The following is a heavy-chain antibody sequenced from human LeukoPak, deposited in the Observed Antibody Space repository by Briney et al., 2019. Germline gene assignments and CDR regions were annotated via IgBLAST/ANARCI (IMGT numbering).Heavy chain of an antibody. V-gene: IGHV3-53*01. D-gene: IGHD1/OR15-1a*01. CDR1: GFTVSRRY. Sequence: PGGSPRLSCAASGFTVSRRYMGWVRQAPGKGLEWVSVIYSGGSTYYADSVKGRFTISRDNSKNTLYLQMNSLRAEDTAVYYCARVDSNSADWGQGTLVTVSS. CDR3: ARVDSNSAD. CDR2: IYSGGST. J-gene: IGHJ4*02.